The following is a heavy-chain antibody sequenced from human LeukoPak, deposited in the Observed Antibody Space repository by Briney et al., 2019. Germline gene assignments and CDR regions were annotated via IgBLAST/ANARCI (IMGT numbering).Heavy chain of an antibody. D-gene: IGHD5-12*01. CDR3: ARSASGYDA. J-gene: IGHJ5*02. Sequence: GGSLRLSCAASGFPFSGYWMHWVRQAPGVGLVWVSRIDDDGAGTTYADSVKGRFTISRDNAKNTLYLQMNSLRVEDTAVYYCARSASGYDAWGQGTLVTVSS. CDR1: GFPFSGYW. CDR2: IDDDGAGT. V-gene: IGHV3-74*01.